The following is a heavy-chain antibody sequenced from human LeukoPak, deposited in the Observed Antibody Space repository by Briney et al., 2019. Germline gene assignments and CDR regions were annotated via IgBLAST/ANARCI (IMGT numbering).Heavy chain of an antibody. Sequence: GGSLRLSCAASGFTFNNYSMNWVRQAPGKGLEWVSSISSSSSYIYYADSVKGRFTISRDNAKNSLYLQMNSLRAEDTAVYYCARDPYYYYGMDVWGQGTTVTVSS. V-gene: IGHV3-21*01. J-gene: IGHJ6*02. CDR2: ISSSSSYI. CDR1: GFTFNNYS. CDR3: ARDPYYYYGMDV.